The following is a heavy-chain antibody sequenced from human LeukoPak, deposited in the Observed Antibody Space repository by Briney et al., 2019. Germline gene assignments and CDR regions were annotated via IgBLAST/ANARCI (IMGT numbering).Heavy chain of an antibody. D-gene: IGHD3-22*01. V-gene: IGHV5-51*01. CDR2: IYPGDSDT. CDR3: ARHFYPYYDSSGPYYFDY. CDR1: GYSFTSYW. J-gene: IGHJ4*02. Sequence: GESLKISCKGSGYSFTSYWIGWVRQMPGEGLEWMGIIYPGDSDTRYSPSFQGQVTISADKSISTAYLQWSSLKASDPAMYYCARHFYPYYDSSGPYYFDYWGQGTLVTVSS.